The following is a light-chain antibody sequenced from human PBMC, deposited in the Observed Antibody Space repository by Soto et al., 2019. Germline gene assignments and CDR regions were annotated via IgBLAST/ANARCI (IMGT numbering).Light chain of an antibody. CDR1: QSVGRK. CDR3: QQYGICPPWT. V-gene: IGKV3-15*01. CDR2: DAS. Sequence: EIEMTQSPATLSVSPGERATLSCRSSQSVGRKLSWYQQKPGQAPRILLYDASNSAIGVTARVSGSGSGTEFNLTISRLQSEDVAVYHCQQYGICPPWTFGQGTKVEI. J-gene: IGKJ1*01.